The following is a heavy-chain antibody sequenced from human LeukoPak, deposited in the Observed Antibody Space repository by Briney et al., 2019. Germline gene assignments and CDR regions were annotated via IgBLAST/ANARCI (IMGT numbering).Heavy chain of an antibody. D-gene: IGHD1-26*01. V-gene: IGHV3-66*01. CDR1: GFALRSKY. J-gene: IGHJ5*02. Sequence: GGSLRLSCAASGFALRSKYMNWVRQAPGKGLEWVSVILTDESTYYADAVKGRFTISRDDSQNTVYLQMNSLRVDDTALYYCVRDRRRYTGSPFFFDSWGQGVLVSVST. CDR3: VRDRRRYTGSPFFFDS. CDR2: ILTDEST.